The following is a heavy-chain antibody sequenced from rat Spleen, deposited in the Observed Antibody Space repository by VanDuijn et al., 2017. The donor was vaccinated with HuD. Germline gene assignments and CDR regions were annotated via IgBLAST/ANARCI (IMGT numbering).Heavy chain of an antibody. CDR3: ARPSYGYPFAY. D-gene: IGHD1-7*01. Sequence: EVQLVESGGGLVQPGRSLKLSCAASGFTFSDYNMAWVRQAPKTGLEWVATITYDGSSTYYRDSVKGRFTISRDNAKSTLYLQMDSLRSEDTATYYCARPSYGYPFAYWGQGTLVTVSS. CDR1: GFTFSDYN. J-gene: IGHJ3*01. V-gene: IGHV5-7*01. CDR2: ITYDGSST.